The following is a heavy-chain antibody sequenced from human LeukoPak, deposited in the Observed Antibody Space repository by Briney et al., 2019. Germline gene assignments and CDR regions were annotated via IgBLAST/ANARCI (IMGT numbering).Heavy chain of an antibody. D-gene: IGHD1-1*01. V-gene: IGHV3-30*02. Sequence: PGGSLRLSCAASGFTFSSYSMNWVRQAPGKGLEWVAFLRYDGGNKYYAESVKGRFTISRDNSKNTLYLQMNSLRAEDTAVYYCAKDRMWGGQYNNYCDYWGQGTLVTVSS. CDR2: LRYDGGNK. CDR3: AKDRMWGGQYNNYCDY. CDR1: GFTFSSYS. J-gene: IGHJ4*02.